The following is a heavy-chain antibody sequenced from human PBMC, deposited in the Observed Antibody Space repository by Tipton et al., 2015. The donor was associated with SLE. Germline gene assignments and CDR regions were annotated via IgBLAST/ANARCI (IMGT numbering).Heavy chain of an antibody. D-gene: IGHD3-10*01. Sequence: GLVKPSETLSLMCTVSGDSVRSHYWSWIRQPPGKGLEWIGYIHYSGSTNYNPSLKSRVTISVDTSNNQFSLKLSSVTAADTAVYFCARDRSPYEYYGSGSQLDYWGQGTLVTVSS. CDR1: GDSVRSHY. CDR2: IHYSGST. V-gene: IGHV4-59*02. CDR3: ARDRSPYEYYGSGSQLDY. J-gene: IGHJ4*02.